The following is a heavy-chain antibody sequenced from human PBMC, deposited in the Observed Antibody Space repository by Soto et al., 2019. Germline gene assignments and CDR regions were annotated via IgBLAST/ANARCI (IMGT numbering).Heavy chain of an antibody. CDR3: AKDWVGYYDSSGYD. J-gene: IGHJ4*02. D-gene: IGHD3-22*01. CDR1: GFTFSSCG. Sequence: QVQLVESGGGVVQPGRSLRLSCAASGFTFSSCGMHWVRQAPGKGLEWVAVISYDGSNKYYADSVKGRFTISRDNSKNTLYLQMNSLRAEDTAVYYCAKDWVGYYDSSGYDWGQGTLVTVSS. CDR2: ISYDGSNK. V-gene: IGHV3-30*18.